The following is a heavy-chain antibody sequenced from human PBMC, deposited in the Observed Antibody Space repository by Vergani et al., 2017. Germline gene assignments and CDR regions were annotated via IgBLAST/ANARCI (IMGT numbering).Heavy chain of an antibody. D-gene: IGHD3-22*01. J-gene: IGHJ6*02. CDR3: TTDSSGYIYYYGMDV. CDR1: GFTFSNAW. Sequence: VQLVESGGGLVKPGGSLRLSCAASGFTFSNAWMSWVRQAPGKGLEWVGRIKSKTDGGTTDYAAPVKGRFTISRDDSKNTLYLQMNSLKTEDTAVYYCTTDSSGYIYYYGMDVWGQGTTVTVSS. CDR2: IKSKTDGGTT. V-gene: IGHV3-15*01.